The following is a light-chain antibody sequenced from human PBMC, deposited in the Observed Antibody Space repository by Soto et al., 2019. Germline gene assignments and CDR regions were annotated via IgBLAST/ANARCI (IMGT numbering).Light chain of an antibody. CDR2: GNS. V-gene: IGLV1-40*01. CDR3: QSYDNSLSGRV. Sequence: QSVLTQPPSVSGAPGQRVTISCTGSSSNIGADYDVHWYQQLPGTAPKLLIYGNSNRPSEVPDRFSGSKSGTSASLAITGLQAEDEADYYCQSYDNSLSGRVFGGGTKLTVL. CDR1: SSNIGADYD. J-gene: IGLJ2*01.